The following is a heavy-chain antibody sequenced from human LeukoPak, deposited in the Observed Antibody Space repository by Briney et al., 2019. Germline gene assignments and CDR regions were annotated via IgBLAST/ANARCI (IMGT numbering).Heavy chain of an antibody. Sequence: NFQGRVIMTKDTSTSTVYMELSSLRSEDTAVYYCARSVRGVAYYFDCWGQGALVTVS. V-gene: IGHV1-46*01. J-gene: IGHJ4*02. CDR3: ARSVRGVAYYFDC. D-gene: IGHD3-10*01.